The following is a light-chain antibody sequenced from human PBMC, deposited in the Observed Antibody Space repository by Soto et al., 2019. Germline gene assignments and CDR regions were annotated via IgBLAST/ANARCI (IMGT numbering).Light chain of an antibody. Sequence: IVMTQYPAGRSLSAGERTTLSCRASQSVGCNLAWYQQKPGQAPRLLIYGACTRATGIPARFSGSGSGTDFTLTISSLESEDFAIDDCQPRSNWPTFGQGTRLEVK. CDR2: GAC. V-gene: IGKV3-11*01. J-gene: IGKJ5*01. CDR1: QSVGCN. CDR3: QPRSNWPT.